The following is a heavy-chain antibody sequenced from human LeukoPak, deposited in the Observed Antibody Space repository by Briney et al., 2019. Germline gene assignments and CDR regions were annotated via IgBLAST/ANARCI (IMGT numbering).Heavy chain of an antibody. CDR3: ARGPLGSSSDY. Sequence: SETXXLXXXXXGGSFSGYXWSWIRQPPGKGLEWMGEINHSGSTNYNPSLKSGVKISVDTSKNQFSLKLSSVTAADTAVYYCARGPLGSSSDYWGQGTLVTVSS. CDR1: GGSFSGYX. V-gene: IGHV4-34*01. CDR2: INHSGST. J-gene: IGHJ4*02. D-gene: IGHD6-6*01.